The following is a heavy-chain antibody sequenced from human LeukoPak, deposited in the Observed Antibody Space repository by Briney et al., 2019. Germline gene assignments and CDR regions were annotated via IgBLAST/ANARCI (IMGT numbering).Heavy chain of an antibody. J-gene: IGHJ4*02. V-gene: IGHV3-21*01. Sequence: PGGSLRLSCAASGFTFINYAMNWVRQAPGRGLEWVSSITGSSSYIYYADSVKGRFTISRDNAKNSLYLQMNSLRAEDTAVYYCARDPEGDYWGQGTLVTVSS. CDR2: ITGSSSYI. CDR3: ARDPEGDY. CDR1: GFTFINYA.